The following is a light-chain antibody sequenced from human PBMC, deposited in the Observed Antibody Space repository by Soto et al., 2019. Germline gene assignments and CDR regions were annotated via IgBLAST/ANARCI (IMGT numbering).Light chain of an antibody. CDR2: GAS. V-gene: IGKV3-15*01. CDR3: QQYNNWT. CDR1: QSVSSN. J-gene: IGKJ1*01. Sequence: EIVMTQSPATLSVSPGERATLSCRASQSVSSNLAWYQQKPGQAPRLLIYGASTRATGIPARFSGSGSGTESTLTISSLQSEDFAVYYCQQYNNWTFGQGTKVDIK.